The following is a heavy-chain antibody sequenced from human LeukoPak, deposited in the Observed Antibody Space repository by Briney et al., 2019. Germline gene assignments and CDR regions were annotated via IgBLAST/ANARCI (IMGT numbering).Heavy chain of an antibody. CDR3: ARGRRPDPFDY. Sequence: ASVKVACKASGYTSTSYDINWVRQATGQGLEWMGWMNPNSGNTGYAQKFQGRVTMTRNTSISTAYMELSSLRSEDTAVYYCARGRRPDPFDYWGQGTLVTVSS. CDR2: MNPNSGNT. D-gene: IGHD6-25*01. V-gene: IGHV1-8*01. CDR1: GYTSTSYD. J-gene: IGHJ4*02.